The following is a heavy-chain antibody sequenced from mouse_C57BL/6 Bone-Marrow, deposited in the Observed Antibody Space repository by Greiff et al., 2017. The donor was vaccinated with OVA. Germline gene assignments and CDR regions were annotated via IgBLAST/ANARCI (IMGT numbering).Heavy chain of an antibody. CDR2: INPSNGGT. D-gene: IGHD1-1*01. J-gene: IGHJ2*01. CDR1: GYTFTSYW. Sequence: VQLQQPGTDLVKPGASVKLSCKASGYTFTSYWMHWVRQRPGQGLEWIGNINPSNGGTNYNEKFKRKATLTVDKSSSTAYMQLSSLTSEDSAVYYCARALYYGKNFDYWGQGTTLTVSS. CDR3: ARALYYGKNFDY. V-gene: IGHV1-53*01.